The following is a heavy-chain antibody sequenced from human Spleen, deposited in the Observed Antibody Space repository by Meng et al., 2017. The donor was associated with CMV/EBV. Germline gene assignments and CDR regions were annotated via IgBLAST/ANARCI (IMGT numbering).Heavy chain of an antibody. CDR3: ARDFEFRGCFDF. CDR2: VSYDGNNK. V-gene: IGHV3-30*04. CDR1: GFTFSSYT. D-gene: IGHD3-10*01. J-gene: IGHJ4*02. Sequence: GESLKISCAASGFTFSSYTMHWVRQAPGKGLEWVAVVSYDGNNKYYADSVKGRFTISRDNAKNSVYLQMNSLRAEDTAVYYCARDFEFRGCFDFWGQGTLVTVSS.